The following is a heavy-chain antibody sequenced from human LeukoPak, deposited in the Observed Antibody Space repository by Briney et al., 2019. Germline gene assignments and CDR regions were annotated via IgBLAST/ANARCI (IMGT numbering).Heavy chain of an antibody. J-gene: IGHJ4*02. CDR2: FSGSGGST. CDR1: GFTFSNYA. V-gene: IGHV3-23*01. Sequence: GGSLRLSCAASGFTFSNYAMSWVRQAPGKGLEWVSAFSGSGGSTYYADSVKGRFTISRDNSKNTLYLQMNSLRAGDTAVYYCATSGLSRFGFCGQGTLVTVSS. CDR3: ATSGLSRFGF. D-gene: IGHD2/OR15-2a*01.